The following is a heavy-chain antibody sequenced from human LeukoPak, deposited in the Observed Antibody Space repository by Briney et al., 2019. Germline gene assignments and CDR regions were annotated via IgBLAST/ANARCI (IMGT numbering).Heavy chain of an antibody. D-gene: IGHD4-17*01. CDR1: GFTFSGSS. J-gene: IGHJ5*02. V-gene: IGHV3-73*01. Sequence: SGGSLRLSCAASGFTFSGSSMHWVRQASGKGLEWVGRIRSKANSYATAYAASVKGMFTISRDDSKNTAYLQMNSLKTEDTAVYYCTRPADYGDYTWGQGTLVTVSS. CDR3: TRPADYGDYT. CDR2: IRSKANSYAT.